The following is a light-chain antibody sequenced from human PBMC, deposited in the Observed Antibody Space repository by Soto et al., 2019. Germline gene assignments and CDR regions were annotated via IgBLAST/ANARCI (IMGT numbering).Light chain of an antibody. V-gene: IGKV1-5*01. J-gene: IGKJ1*01. CDR1: QSISSW. CDR3: QQYNSYWT. Sequence: DIQMTQSPSTLSASVGDRVTITCRASQSISSWLAWYQQKPGKAPKLLIYDASSLESGGPSRFSGSGSGTEFTITISSLQPDDVATYYCQQYNSYWTFGQGTKVEIK. CDR2: DAS.